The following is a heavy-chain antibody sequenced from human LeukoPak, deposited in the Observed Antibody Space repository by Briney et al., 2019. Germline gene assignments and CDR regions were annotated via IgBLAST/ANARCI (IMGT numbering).Heavy chain of an antibody. CDR1: GGSITSNTFY. Sequence: SETLSLTCTVSGGSITSNTFYWAWIRQPPGKPLDWLGTIYYTGGTYSNPSLKSRITISVDTSKNQFFLTLRSVAAADTAFYDCARIGYSYGPQYYFDYWGQGTLVTVSS. CDR3: ARIGYSYGPQYYFDY. CDR2: IYYTGGT. D-gene: IGHD5-18*01. V-gene: IGHV4-39*07. J-gene: IGHJ4*02.